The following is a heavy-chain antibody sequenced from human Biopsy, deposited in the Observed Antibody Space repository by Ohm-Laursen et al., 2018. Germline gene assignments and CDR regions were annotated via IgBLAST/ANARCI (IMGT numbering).Heavy chain of an antibody. CDR1: GFTFSDHN. CDR3: VKDGGQPAPYSFDV. D-gene: IGHD3-16*01. J-gene: IGHJ3*01. V-gene: IGHV3-33*06. CDR2: IWSSATYK. Sequence: SSLRLSCTASGFTFSDHNMHWVRQAPGKGLEWVAFIWSSATYKAYADSMKGRFTVSRVNSKNTVYLQMNSLSADDTAIYSCVKDGGQPAPYSFDVWGQGTMVTVSS.